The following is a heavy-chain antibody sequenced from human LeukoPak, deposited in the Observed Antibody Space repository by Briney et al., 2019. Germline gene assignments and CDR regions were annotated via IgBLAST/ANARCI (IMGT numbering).Heavy chain of an antibody. V-gene: IGHV4-34*01. D-gene: IGHD3-3*01. CDR3: ARLEMATISGGYFDY. Sequence: SETLSLTCAVYGGSFSGYYWSWIRQPPGKGLEWIGEINHSGSTNYNPSLKSRVTISVDTSKNQFSLKLSSVTAAGTAVYYCARLEMATISGGYFDYWGQGTLVTVSS. CDR2: INHSGST. CDR1: GGSFSGYY. J-gene: IGHJ4*02.